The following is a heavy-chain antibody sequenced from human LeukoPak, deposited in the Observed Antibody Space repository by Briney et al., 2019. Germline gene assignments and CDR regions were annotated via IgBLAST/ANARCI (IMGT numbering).Heavy chain of an antibody. CDR1: GYTFTSYD. CDR2: MNPNSGNT. CDR3: ALKNYYGSGGLDY. D-gene: IGHD3-10*01. J-gene: IGHJ4*02. Sequence: GASVKVSCKASGYTFTSYDINWVRQATGQGLEWMGWMNPNSGNTGYAQKFQGRVTITRNTSISTAYVELSSLRSEDTAVYYCALKNYYGSGGLDYWGQGTLVTVSS. V-gene: IGHV1-8*03.